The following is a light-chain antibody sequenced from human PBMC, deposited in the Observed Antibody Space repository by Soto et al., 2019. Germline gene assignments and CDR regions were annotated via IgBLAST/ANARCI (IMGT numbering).Light chain of an antibody. V-gene: IGLV1-40*01. CDR3: NSYTSSSTHV. Sequence: QSVLTQPPSVSGAPGQRVTISCTGSSSNIGAGYDVHWYQQLPGTAPKLLIYGNFNRPSGVPDRFSGSKSGTSASLAITGLQAADEADYYCNSYTSSSTHVFGTGTKLTVL. CDR2: GNF. CDR1: SSNIGAGYD. J-gene: IGLJ1*01.